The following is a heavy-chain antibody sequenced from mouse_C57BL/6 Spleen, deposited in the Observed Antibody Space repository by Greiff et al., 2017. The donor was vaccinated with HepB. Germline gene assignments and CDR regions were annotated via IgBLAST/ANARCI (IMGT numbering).Heavy chain of an antibody. J-gene: IGHJ2*01. V-gene: IGHV1-54*01. CDR3: ARSSSDTVVATNC. Sequence: QVLLQQSGAELVRPGTSVKVSCKASGYAFTNYVIEWVKQRTGQGLEWIGVINPGSGGTYYNEKFKGKATLTADKSSSTAYMALSSLTSEDSAVYVCARSSSDTVVATNCWGQGTTLTVSS. CDR2: INPGSGGT. D-gene: IGHD1-1*01. CDR1: GYAFTNYV.